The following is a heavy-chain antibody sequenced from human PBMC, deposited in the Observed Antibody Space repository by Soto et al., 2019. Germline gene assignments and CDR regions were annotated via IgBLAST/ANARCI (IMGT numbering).Heavy chain of an antibody. CDR2: VKFDGSEQ. V-gene: IGHV3-7*01. CDR3: ATLTVTRPTWFDP. Sequence: EVHLVESGGGLVQPGWSLRLSCAASGFMFSSYWMHWVRQAPGKGLEWVANVKFDGSEQYYVDSVKGRFTISRDNAKSSVYLQMDSLSVEDTAVYYCATLTVTRPTWFDPWGQGTLVTVSS. J-gene: IGHJ5*02. D-gene: IGHD4-17*01. CDR1: GFMFSSYW.